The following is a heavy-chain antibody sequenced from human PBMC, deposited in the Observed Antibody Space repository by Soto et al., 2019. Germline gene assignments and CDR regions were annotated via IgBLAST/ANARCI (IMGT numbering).Heavy chain of an antibody. Sequence: ASVKVSCKASGYTFTSYGISWVRQAHGQGLEWMGWISAYNGNTNYAQKLQGRVTMTTDTSTSTAYMELRSLRSDDTAVYYCARGSTHYYGSGYFDYWGQGTLVTVSS. CDR2: ISAYNGNT. J-gene: IGHJ4*02. D-gene: IGHD3-10*01. V-gene: IGHV1-18*01. CDR1: GYTFTSYG. CDR3: ARGSTHYYGSGYFDY.